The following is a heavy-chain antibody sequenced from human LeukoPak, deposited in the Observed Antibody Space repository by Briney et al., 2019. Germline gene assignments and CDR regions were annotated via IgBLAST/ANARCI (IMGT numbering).Heavy chain of an antibody. CDR3: ATYRLGAATFDY. Sequence: SETLSLTCTVFGGSISSSIYYWGWIRQPPGKGLEWIGSIHHSGTTYYNPSLKSRVTISVDTSKNQFSLKLSSVTAADTAVYYCATYRLGAATFDYWGQGTLVTVSS. J-gene: IGHJ4*02. D-gene: IGHD6-13*01. CDR1: GGSISSSIYY. V-gene: IGHV4-39*01. CDR2: IHHSGTT.